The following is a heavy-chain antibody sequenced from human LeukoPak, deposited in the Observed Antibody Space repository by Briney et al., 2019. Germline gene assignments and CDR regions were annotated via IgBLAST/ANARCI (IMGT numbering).Heavy chain of an antibody. Sequence: PGGSLRLSCAASGFTFSDYSMTWVRQAPGKGLEWVSSISGSSSYIYYADSLKGRFTISRDNAKNSLFPQMNSLRAEDTAVYYCARRVPYFDYWGQGDLVTVSS. CDR2: ISGSSSYI. V-gene: IGHV3-21*01. CDR1: GFTFSDYS. CDR3: ARRVPYFDY. J-gene: IGHJ4*02. D-gene: IGHD4/OR15-4a*01.